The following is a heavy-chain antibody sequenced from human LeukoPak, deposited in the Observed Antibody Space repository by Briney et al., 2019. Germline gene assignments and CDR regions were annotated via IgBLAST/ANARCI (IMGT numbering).Heavy chain of an antibody. CDR3: TRIIKSGSFDY. J-gene: IGHJ4*02. V-gene: IGHV3-15*01. Sequence: PGGSLRLSCAASGFTFSNAWMSWVRQAPGKGLEWVGRIKSKADGGTTDYAAPLKARFTISRDDSKTTLYLQMNSLKTEDTAVYYCTRIIKSGSFDYWGQGTLVTVSS. CDR2: IKSKADGGTT. CDR1: GFTFSNAW. D-gene: IGHD3-10*01.